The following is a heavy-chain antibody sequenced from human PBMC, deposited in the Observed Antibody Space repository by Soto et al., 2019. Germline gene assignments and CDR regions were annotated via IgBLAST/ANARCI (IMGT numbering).Heavy chain of an antibody. CDR3: ARVMGGGNGVTFDC. J-gene: IGHJ4*02. Sequence: QVQLQESGPGLVKPSGTLSLTCAVSGGSISSSNWWSWVRQPPGKGLEWIGEIYHSGSTNYNPSLKSRVTXXVXKXXNQFSLKLSSVTAAGTAVYYCARVMGGGNGVTFDCWGQGTLVTVSS. D-gene: IGHD2-15*01. CDR2: IYHSGST. V-gene: IGHV4-4*02. CDR1: GGSISSSNW.